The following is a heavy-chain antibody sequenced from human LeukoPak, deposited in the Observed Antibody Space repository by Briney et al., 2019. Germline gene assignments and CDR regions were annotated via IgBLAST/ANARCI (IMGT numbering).Heavy chain of an antibody. D-gene: IGHD2-8*01. Sequence: PGGSLRLSCAASGFIFSNYAMSWVRQAPGKGLEWVSTISGSGGSTYYADSVKGRFTISRDNSKNTVYLQMNSLRAEDTAVYYCPKDRSCINYVCHGDFDYWVQGSLVTVSS. V-gene: IGHV3-23*01. J-gene: IGHJ4*02. CDR1: GFIFSNYA. CDR3: PKDRSCINYVCHGDFDY. CDR2: ISGSGGST.